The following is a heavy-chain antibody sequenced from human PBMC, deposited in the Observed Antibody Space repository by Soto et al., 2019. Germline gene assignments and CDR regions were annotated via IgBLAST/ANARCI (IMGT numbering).Heavy chain of an antibody. J-gene: IGHJ3*02. Sequence: ASVKVSCKASGYTFTSYAMHWVRQAPGQRLEWVGWINAGNGNTKYSQKFQGRVTITRDTSASTAYMELSSLRSEDTAVYYCARDVNQLRYFDWLFPLDAFDIWGQGTMVTVSS. CDR1: GYTFTSYA. V-gene: IGHV1-3*01. CDR3: ARDVNQLRYFDWLFPLDAFDI. CDR2: INAGNGNT. D-gene: IGHD3-9*01.